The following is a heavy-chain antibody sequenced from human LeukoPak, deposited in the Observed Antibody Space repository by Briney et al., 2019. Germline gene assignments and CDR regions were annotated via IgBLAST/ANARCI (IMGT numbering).Heavy chain of an antibody. D-gene: IGHD3-22*01. Sequence: GASVKVSCKASGYTFTGYYMHWVRQAPGQGLEWMGRINPNSGGTNYAQKFQGRVTMTRDTSISTAYMELSRLRSDDTAVYYCARVGSAYYYDSRGYYGYWGQGTLVTVSS. CDR3: ARVGSAYYYDSRGYYGY. CDR1: GYTFTGYY. CDR2: INPNSGGT. J-gene: IGHJ4*02. V-gene: IGHV1-2*06.